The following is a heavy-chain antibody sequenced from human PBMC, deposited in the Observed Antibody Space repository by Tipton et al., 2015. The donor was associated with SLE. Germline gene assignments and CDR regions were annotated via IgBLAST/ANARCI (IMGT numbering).Heavy chain of an antibody. CDR1: GASISSYY. J-gene: IGHJ4*02. CDR3: ARGPTAQLERRRGPFDY. V-gene: IGHV4-59*01. CDR2: VYSSGST. D-gene: IGHD1-1*01. Sequence: TLSLTCTVSGASISSYYWSWIRQPPGKGLEWIGYVYSSGSTNYNPSLRSRVTISVDTSKNQFSLNLSSVTAADTAVYFCARGPTAQLERRRGPFDYWGQGTLVTVSS.